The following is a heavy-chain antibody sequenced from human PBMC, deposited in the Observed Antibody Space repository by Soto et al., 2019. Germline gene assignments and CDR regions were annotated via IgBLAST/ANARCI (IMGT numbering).Heavy chain of an antibody. D-gene: IGHD3-10*01. V-gene: IGHV1-69*13. J-gene: IGHJ6*02. CDR1: GGTFSSYA. CDR3: ARGQPKVRGVTYSMVV. Sequence: GXSVKVSCKASGGTFSSYAISWVRQAPGQGLEWMGGIIPIFGTANYAQKFQGRVTITADESTSTAYMELSSLRSEDTAVYYCARGQPKVRGVTYSMVVWGQGTTVTVSS. CDR2: IIPIFGTA.